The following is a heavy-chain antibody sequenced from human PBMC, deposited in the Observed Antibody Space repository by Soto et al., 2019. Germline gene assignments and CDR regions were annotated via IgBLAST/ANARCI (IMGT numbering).Heavy chain of an antibody. CDR2: ISSSGTTI. D-gene: IGHD2-2*01. V-gene: IGHV3-11*01. CDR1: GSTFSDCY. J-gene: IGHJ4*02. Sequence: PGGSLRLSCAASGSTFSDCYMSWIRQAPGKGLEWVSYISSSGTTIYHADTVKGRFTISRDKAKNSLYLQMNSLRPEDTAIYYCAGGSVVSAAIPYWGQGAQVTVSS. CDR3: AGGSVVSAAIPY.